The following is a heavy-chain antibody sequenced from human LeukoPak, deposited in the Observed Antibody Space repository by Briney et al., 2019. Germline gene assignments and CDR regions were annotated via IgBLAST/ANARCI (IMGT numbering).Heavy chain of an antibody. CDR2: IDPSESYT. J-gene: IGHJ4*02. V-gene: IGHV5-10-1*01. CDR1: GYNFTTYW. Sequence: GGSLQISCQGSGYNFTTYWISWGRQVPGKGVEWMGRIDPSESYTNYSPSFQGHVTISADKSFSTSYLQWTSLKASDTAMYYCARQDSRSSYFDYWGQGTLVTVSS. D-gene: IGHD6-6*01. CDR3: ARQDSRSSYFDY.